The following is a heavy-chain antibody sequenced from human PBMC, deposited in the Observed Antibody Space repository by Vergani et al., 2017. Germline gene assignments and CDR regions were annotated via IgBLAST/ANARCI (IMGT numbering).Heavy chain of an antibody. CDR3: AGGPWYCSSTSPCTDYYYYGMDV. D-gene: IGHD2-2*01. Sequence: QVQLQQWGAGLLKPSETLSLTCAVYGGSFSGYYWSWIRQPPGKGLEWIGEINHSGSTNYNPSLKSRVTISVDTSKNQFSLKLSSVTAADTAVYYCAGGPWYCSSTSPCTDYYYYGMDVWGQGTTVTVSS. J-gene: IGHJ6*02. CDR1: GGSFSGYY. CDR2: INHSGST. V-gene: IGHV4-34*01.